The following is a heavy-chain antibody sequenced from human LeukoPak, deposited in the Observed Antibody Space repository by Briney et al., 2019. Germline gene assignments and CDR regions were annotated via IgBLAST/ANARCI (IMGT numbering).Heavy chain of an antibody. CDR3: ARPGHSEAFDI. CDR2: IKQDGSEK. Sequence: GGSLRLSCAASGFTFSSYWMSWVRQAPGRGLEWVANIKQDGSEKHYVDSVKGRFTISRDNAKNSLFLQMNSLRTEDTAVYYCARPGHSEAFDIWGQGTMVTVSS. V-gene: IGHV3-7*01. J-gene: IGHJ3*02. D-gene: IGHD3-3*02. CDR1: GFTFSSYW.